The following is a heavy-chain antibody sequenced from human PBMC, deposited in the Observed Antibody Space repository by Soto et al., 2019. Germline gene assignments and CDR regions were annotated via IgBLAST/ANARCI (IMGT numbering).Heavy chain of an antibody. CDR1: GFTFSSYE. V-gene: IGHV3-48*03. CDR3: ARDQNWVNGGPSYGMDV. Sequence: GSLRLSCAASGFTFSSYEMNWVRQAPGKGLEWVSYISSSGSTIYYADSVKGRFTISRGNAKNSLYLQMNSLRAEDTAVYYCARDQNWVNGGPSYGMDVWGQGTTVTVSS. D-gene: IGHD4-17*01. CDR2: ISSSGSTI. J-gene: IGHJ6*02.